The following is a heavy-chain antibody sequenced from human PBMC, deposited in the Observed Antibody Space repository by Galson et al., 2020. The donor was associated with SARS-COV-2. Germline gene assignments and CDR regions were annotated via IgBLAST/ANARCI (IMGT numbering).Heavy chain of an antibody. CDR2: NYYSGST. V-gene: IGHV4-30-4*01. CDR3: ASLPRGIVVVGGFDY. J-gene: IGHJ4*02. D-gene: IGHD2-2*01. Sequence: ETSETLSLTCTVSGGSISSGDYYWSWIRQPPGKGLAWLGYNYYSGSTYYNTSPKSRVTISVDTSKNQFSLKLSSVTAADTAVYYCASLPRGIVVVGGFDYWGQGTLVTVSS. CDR1: GGSISSGDYY.